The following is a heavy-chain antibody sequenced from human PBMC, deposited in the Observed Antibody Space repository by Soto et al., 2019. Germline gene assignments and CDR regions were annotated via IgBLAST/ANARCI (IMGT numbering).Heavy chain of an antibody. Sequence: ASVKVSCKASGYTFTSYGISWVRQAPGQGLEWMGWISAYNGNTNYAQKLQGRVTMTTDTSTSTAYMELRSLRSDDTAVYYCARDWSIVVEVAATLKFDYWGQGTLVTVSS. D-gene: IGHD2-15*01. CDR2: ISAYNGNT. CDR3: ARDWSIVVEVAATLKFDY. CDR1: GYTFTSYG. J-gene: IGHJ4*02. V-gene: IGHV1-18*01.